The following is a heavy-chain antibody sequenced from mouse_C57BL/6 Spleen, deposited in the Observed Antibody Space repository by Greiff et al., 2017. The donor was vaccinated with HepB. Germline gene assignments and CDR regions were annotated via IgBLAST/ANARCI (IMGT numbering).Heavy chain of an antibody. CDR3: ARGGGATSSYYAMDY. J-gene: IGHJ4*01. CDR2: ISDGGSYT. Sequence: EVKLVESGGGLVKPGGSLKLSCAASGFTFSSYAMSWVRQTPEKRLEWVATISDGGSYTYYPDNVKGRFTISRDNAKNNLYLQMSHLKSEDTAMYYCARGGGATSSYYAMDYWGQGTSVTVSS. V-gene: IGHV5-4*03. CDR1: GFTFSSYA.